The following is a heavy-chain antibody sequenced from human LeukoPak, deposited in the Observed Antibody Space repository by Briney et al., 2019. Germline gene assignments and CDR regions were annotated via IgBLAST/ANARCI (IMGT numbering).Heavy chain of an antibody. Sequence: SETLSLTCAVYGGSFSGYYWSWIRQPPGKGLEWIGEINHSGSTNYNPSLKSRVTISVDTSKNQFSLKLSSVTAADTAVYYCASRLGLIYGSGSYYGYWGQGTLVTVSS. J-gene: IGHJ4*02. V-gene: IGHV4-34*01. CDR1: GGSFSGYY. CDR2: INHSGST. D-gene: IGHD3-10*01. CDR3: ASRLGLIYGSGSYYGY.